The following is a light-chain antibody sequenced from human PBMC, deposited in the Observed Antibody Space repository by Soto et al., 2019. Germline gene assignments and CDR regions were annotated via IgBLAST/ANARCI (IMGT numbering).Light chain of an antibody. CDR2: GAS. CDR1: QSVSSNY. Sequence: EIVLTQSPGTLSLSPGERATLSCRARQSVSSNYLAWYQQKSGQAPRLLIYGASRRANGIPDRFSGSGSGTDFTLTISRLEPEDFAVYYCQQYGGSPRTFDQGTKVEIK. CDR3: QQYGGSPRT. J-gene: IGKJ1*01. V-gene: IGKV3-20*01.